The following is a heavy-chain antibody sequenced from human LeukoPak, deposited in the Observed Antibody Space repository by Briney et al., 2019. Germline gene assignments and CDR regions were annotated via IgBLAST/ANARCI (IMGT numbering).Heavy chain of an antibody. Sequence: SETLSLTCTVSGASISSSSYYWGWIRQPPGKGLEWIGSIYYGGSTYYNPSLKSRVTISVDTSKKQFSLKLSSVTAADTAVYYCARGVDYYGVWGQGTLVTVSS. D-gene: IGHD3-10*01. V-gene: IGHV4-39*07. CDR3: ARGVDYYGV. CDR2: IYYGGST. CDR1: GASISSSSYY. J-gene: IGHJ4*02.